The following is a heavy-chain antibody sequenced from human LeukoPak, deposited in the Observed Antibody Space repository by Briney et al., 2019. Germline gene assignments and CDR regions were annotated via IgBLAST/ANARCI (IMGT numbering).Heavy chain of an antibody. D-gene: IGHD3-9*01. CDR3: ASYDILTGIDY. Sequence: TLSLTCTVSGGSISSGGYYWSWIRQHPGKGLEWIGYIYYSGSTYYNPSLKSRVTISVDTSKNQFSLKLSCVTAADTAVYYCASYDILTGIDYWGQGTLVTVSS. V-gene: IGHV4-31*03. CDR1: GGSISSGGYY. CDR2: IYYSGST. J-gene: IGHJ4*02.